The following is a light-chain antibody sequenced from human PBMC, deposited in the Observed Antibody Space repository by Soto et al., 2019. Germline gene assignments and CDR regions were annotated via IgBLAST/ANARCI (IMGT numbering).Light chain of an antibody. Sequence: QSALTQPASVSGSPGQSITISCTGTSSDVGSYNLVSWYQQHPGKAPKLIIYDVSHRPSGVSYRFSGSKSGNTASLTISGLQAEDEANYYCSSYTTIPTLYVFGTGTKVTVL. V-gene: IGLV2-14*02. CDR2: DVS. J-gene: IGLJ1*01. CDR1: SSDVGSYNL. CDR3: SSYTTIPTLYV.